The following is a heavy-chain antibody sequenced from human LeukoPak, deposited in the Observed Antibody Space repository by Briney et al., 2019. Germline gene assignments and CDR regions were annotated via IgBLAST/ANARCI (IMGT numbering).Heavy chain of an antibody. J-gene: IGHJ6*02. CDR3: ARNNGMDV. CDR1: GFTFSSSA. V-gene: IGHV3-7*03. Sequence: GGSLRLSCAASGFTFSSSAMSWVRQVPGRGPEWVANVNRDGSETYYLDSVKGRFTISKDNAKNSLYLQMNSLRAEDTALYHCARNNGMDVWGQGTTVTVSS. CDR2: VNRDGSET.